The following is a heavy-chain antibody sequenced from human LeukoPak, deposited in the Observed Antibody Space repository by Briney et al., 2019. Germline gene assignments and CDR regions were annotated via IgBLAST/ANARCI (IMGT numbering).Heavy chain of an antibody. D-gene: IGHD2-2*01. V-gene: IGHV4-30-4*01. CDR1: GDSISSGDYY. CDR2: IDYSGSG. J-gene: IGHJ4*02. CDR3: ARGGHIVVVPAARTPFDY. Sequence: SQTLSVTCTVSGDSISSGDYYWSWIRQPPGKGLEWIGYIDYSGSGYDNPSLKSRVTISVDTSKIQSSLKLSSVTAADTAMYYCARGGHIVVVPAARTPFDYWGQGTLVTVSS.